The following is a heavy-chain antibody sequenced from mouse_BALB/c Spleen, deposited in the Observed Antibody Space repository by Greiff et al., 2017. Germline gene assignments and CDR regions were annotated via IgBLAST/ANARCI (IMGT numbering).Heavy chain of an antibody. J-gene: IGHJ1*01. D-gene: IGHD1-1*01. CDR1: GFTFTDYY. Sequence: EVKLVESGGGLVQPGGSLRLSCATSGFTFTDYYMSWVRQPPGKALEWLGFIRNKANGYTTEYSASVKGRFTISRDNSQSILYLQMNTLRAEDSATYYCARDTTVVVDWYFDVWGAGTTVTVSS. CDR2: IRNKANGYTT. V-gene: IGHV7-3*02. CDR3: ARDTTVVVDWYFDV.